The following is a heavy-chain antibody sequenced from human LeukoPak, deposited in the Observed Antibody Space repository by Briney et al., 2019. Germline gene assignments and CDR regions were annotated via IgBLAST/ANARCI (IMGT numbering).Heavy chain of an antibody. V-gene: IGHV4-39*01. Sequence: SETLSLTCTVSGGSISSTSYYWGWIRQPPGKGLEWIGSIFYNGRTYNNPSLKSRVTISVDTSKNQFSVKLSSVTAADTAFYYCARQMVVVAAAPFDPWGQGTLVTVSS. J-gene: IGHJ5*02. CDR2: IFYNGRT. CDR3: ARQMVVVAAAPFDP. D-gene: IGHD2-15*01. CDR1: GGSISSTSYY.